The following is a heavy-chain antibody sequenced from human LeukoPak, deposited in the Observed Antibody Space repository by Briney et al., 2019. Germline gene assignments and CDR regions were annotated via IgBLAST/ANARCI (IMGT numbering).Heavy chain of an antibody. D-gene: IGHD2-15*01. CDR2: IYSGSST. Sequence: GGSLRLSCAASGFTVSSNYMSWIRQAPGKGLEWVSVIYSGSSTYYVDSVKGRFTISRDNSKNTVYLQMNSLRAEHTAVYYCAKDLSLPRGRWPNLYYYYGMDVWGQGTTVTVSS. J-gene: IGHJ6*02. CDR3: AKDLSLPRGRWPNLYYYYGMDV. V-gene: IGHV3-53*01. CDR1: GFTVSSNY.